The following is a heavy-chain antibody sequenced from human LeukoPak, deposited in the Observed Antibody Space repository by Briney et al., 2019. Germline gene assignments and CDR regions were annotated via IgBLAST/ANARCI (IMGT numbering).Heavy chain of an antibody. CDR1: GLTLSSYS. V-gene: IGHV3-21*04. D-gene: IGHD3-22*01. CDR2: ITTTIRYK. CDR3: AKKLTSCIGYGCSPANYFDY. Sequence: GGSLGLSCAASGLTLSSYSMTWVRQAPADGLEYVSAITTTIRYKYSAYSVKGRFTISTDNAKNSLYLQMNRLRAEDTALYYCAKKLTSCIGYGCSPANYFDYWGQGTLVTVSS. J-gene: IGHJ4*02.